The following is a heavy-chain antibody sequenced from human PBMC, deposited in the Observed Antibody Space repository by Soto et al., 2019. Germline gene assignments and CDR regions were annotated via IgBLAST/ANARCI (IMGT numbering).Heavy chain of an antibody. J-gene: IGHJ4*02. Sequence: PSETLSLTCAVYGGSFSGYYWSWIRQPPGKGLEWIGEINHSGSTNYNPSLKSRVTISVDTSKNQFSLKLSSVTAADTAVYYCARFDYSNRTFDYWGQGTLVTVSS. CDR3: ARFDYSNRTFDY. D-gene: IGHD4-4*01. CDR1: GGSFSGYY. CDR2: INHSGST. V-gene: IGHV4-34*01.